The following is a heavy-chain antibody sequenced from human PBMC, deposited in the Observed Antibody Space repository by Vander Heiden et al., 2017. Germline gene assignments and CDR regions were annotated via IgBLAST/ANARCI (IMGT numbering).Heavy chain of an antibody. CDR1: GFTFADYA. CDR2: SSWNSGSI. CDR3: AKDMAMYSSGWYPGAFDI. V-gene: IGHV3-9*01. J-gene: IGHJ3*02. D-gene: IGHD6-19*01. Sequence: EVQLVESGGGLVQPGRSLRLSCAASGFTFADYALHRVRQAPGKGLEWVSGSSWNSGSIGYADSVKGRFTISRDNAKNSLYLQMNSLRAEDTALYYCAKDMAMYSSGWYPGAFDIWGQGTMVTVSS.